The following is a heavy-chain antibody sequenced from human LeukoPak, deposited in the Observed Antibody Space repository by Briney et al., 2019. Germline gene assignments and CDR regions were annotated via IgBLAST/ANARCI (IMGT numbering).Heavy chain of an antibody. CDR3: ARSSPELALDY. V-gene: IGHV4-34*01. CDR2: INHSGST. Sequence: KPSETLSLTCAVYGGSFSGYYWSWIRQPPGKGLEWIGEINHSGSTNYNPSLKSRVTISVDMSKNQFSLKLSSVTAADTAVYYCARSSPELALDYWGQGTLVTVSS. CDR1: GGSFSGYY. D-gene: IGHD6-13*01. J-gene: IGHJ4*02.